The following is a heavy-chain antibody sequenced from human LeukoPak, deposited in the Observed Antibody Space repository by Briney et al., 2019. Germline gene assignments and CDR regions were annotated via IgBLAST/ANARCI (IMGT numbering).Heavy chain of an antibody. D-gene: IGHD2-15*01. J-gene: IGHJ5*02. V-gene: IGHV1-2*06. CDR3: AQGYCSGGSCFGGWFDP. CDR1: GYTFTSYG. Sequence: ASVKVSCKASGYTFTSYGISWVRQAPGQGLEWMGRINPNSGGTNYAQKFQGRVTMTRDTSISTAYMELSRLRSDDTAVYYCAQGYCSGGSCFGGWFDPWGQGTLVTVSS. CDR2: INPNSGGT.